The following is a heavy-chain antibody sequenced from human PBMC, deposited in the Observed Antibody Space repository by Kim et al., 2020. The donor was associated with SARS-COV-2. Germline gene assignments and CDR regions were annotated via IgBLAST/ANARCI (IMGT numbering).Heavy chain of an antibody. V-gene: IGHV3-73*01. CDR3: TTSSGDDIGY. D-gene: IGHD4-17*01. Sequence: ATAYDASVKGRFTIARDESKNTMYLQMNSLKTEDTAVYYCTTSSGDDIGYWGQGTLVTVSS. J-gene: IGHJ4*02. CDR2: AT.